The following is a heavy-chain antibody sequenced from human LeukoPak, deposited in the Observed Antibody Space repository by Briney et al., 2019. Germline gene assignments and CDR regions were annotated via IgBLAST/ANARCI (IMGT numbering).Heavy chain of an antibody. CDR3: ARDRAIVGATAVGY. V-gene: IGHV1-18*01. CDR1: GYTFTSYG. J-gene: IGHJ4*02. CDR2: ISAYNGNT. Sequence: GASVKVSCKASGYTFTSYGISWVRQAPGQGLEWTGWISAYNGNTNYAQKLQGRVTMTTDTSTSTAYMELRSLRSDDTAVYYCARDRAIVGATAVGYWGQGTLVTVSS. D-gene: IGHD1-26*01.